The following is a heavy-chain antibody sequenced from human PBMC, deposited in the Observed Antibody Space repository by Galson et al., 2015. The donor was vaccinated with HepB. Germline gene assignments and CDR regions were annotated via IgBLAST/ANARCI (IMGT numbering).Heavy chain of an antibody. CDR3: VRDPPLGTPFDH. D-gene: IGHD7-27*01. V-gene: IGHV3-21*01. J-gene: IGHJ4*02. CDR1: GFTFSSYW. Sequence: SLRLSCAASGFTFSSYWMHWVRQVPGKGLEWVASIDSSSSYTYYADSLKGRFTISRDNAKNSLYLQMNSLRPEDTAVYYCVRDPPLGTPFDHWGQGTLVTVSS. CDR2: IDSSSSYT.